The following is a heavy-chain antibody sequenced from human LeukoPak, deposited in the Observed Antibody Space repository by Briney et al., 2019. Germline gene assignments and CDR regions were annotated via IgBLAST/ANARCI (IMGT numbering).Heavy chain of an antibody. V-gene: IGHV3-72*01. CDR2: TANKANSYIT. CDR1: GFTFSDHY. CDR3: AGRPLSSPHSFDD. J-gene: IGHJ4*02. Sequence: PGGSQRLSCTASGFTFSDHYMDWVRQAPGKGREWVGRTANKANSYITYYAASVKGRFVISTDDSKNSLHLQMNSLKTEDTAVYYCAGRPLSSPHSFDDWGQGTLVTVSS. D-gene: IGHD6-19*01.